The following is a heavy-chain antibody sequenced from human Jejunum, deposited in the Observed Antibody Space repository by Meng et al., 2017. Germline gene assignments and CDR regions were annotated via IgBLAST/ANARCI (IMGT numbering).Heavy chain of an antibody. CDR1: GLMFSDQY. CDR2: ISSGSGV. CDR3: ARVRTGRLLVDH. J-gene: IGHJ4*02. V-gene: IGHV3-11*01. D-gene: IGHD1-14*01. Sequence: RVGAGGGLVRPGGSLRLSCAAVGLMFSDQYMSWIRQAPGKGLEWVSHISSGSGVYYADSVKGRFTISRDNAKNSLYLQMDSLRADDTAVYYCARVRTGRLLVDHWGQGTLVTVSS.